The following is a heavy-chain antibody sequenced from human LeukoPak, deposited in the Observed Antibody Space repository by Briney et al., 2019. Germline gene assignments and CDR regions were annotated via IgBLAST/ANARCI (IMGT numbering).Heavy chain of an antibody. CDR3: ASGLDSSGYAPFGY. CDR1: GGSISSYY. J-gene: IGHJ4*02. V-gene: IGHV4-59*12. Sequence: SETLSLTCTVSGGSISSYYWSWIRQPPGKGLEWIGYIYHSGSTYYNPSLKSRVTISVDRSKNQFSLKLSSVTAADTAVYYCASGLDSSGYAPFGYWGQGTLVTVSS. CDR2: IYHSGST. D-gene: IGHD3-22*01.